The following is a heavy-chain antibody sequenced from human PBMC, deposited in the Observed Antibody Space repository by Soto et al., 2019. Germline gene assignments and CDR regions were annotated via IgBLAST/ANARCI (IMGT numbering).Heavy chain of an antibody. CDR3: ARNRSLVLEWLLSSNYYYYGMDV. D-gene: IGHD3-3*01. V-gene: IGHV4-39*01. CDR1: GGSISSSSYY. Sequence: SETLSLTCTVSGGSISSSSYYWGWIRQPPGKGLEWIGSIYYSGSTYYNPSLKSRVTISVDTSKNQFSLKLSSVTAADTAVYYCARNRSLVLEWLLSSNYYYYGMDVWGQGTTVTVSS. J-gene: IGHJ6*02. CDR2: IYYSGST.